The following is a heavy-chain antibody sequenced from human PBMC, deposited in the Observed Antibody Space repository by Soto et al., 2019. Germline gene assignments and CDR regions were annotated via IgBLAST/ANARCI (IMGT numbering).Heavy chain of an antibody. Sequence: QVQLVQSGAEVKKPGSSVKVSCKASGGTLSSYAISWVRQAPGQGLEWMGGFIPIFGTADYAQKFQGRVTITADEATSTAYMELSSLRSEETAVYYCGGVRVEDYYYGMDVWGQGTTVTVSS. CDR3: GGVRVEDYYYGMDV. CDR1: GGTLSSYA. CDR2: FIPIFGTA. J-gene: IGHJ6*02. V-gene: IGHV1-69*12. D-gene: IGHD1-26*01.